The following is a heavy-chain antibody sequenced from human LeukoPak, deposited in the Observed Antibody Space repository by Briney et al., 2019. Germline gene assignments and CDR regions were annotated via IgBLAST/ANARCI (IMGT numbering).Heavy chain of an antibody. D-gene: IGHD3-22*01. Sequence: SQTLSLTCTVSGGSISRGGYYWSWIRQHPGKGLEWIGYIYYSGSTYYNPSLKSRVTISVDTSKNQFSLKLSSVTAADTAVYYCARFRYYDSSGYYSLDYWGQGTLVTVSS. CDR3: ARFRYYDSSGYYSLDY. J-gene: IGHJ4*02. CDR2: IYYSGST. V-gene: IGHV4-31*03. CDR1: GGSISRGGYY.